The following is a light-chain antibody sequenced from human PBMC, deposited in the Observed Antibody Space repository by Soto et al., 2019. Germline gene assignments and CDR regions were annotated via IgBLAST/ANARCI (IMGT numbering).Light chain of an antibody. CDR1: QSVSSS. CDR2: SAS. Sequence: EIVMTQSPVTLSVSPGERATLSCRASQSVSSSLAWYQQKPGQAPRLLIYSASARATGIPARFSGSGSGTEFTLTISSLQSEDFAIYYCQQYNNWRTFCQGTKVEIK. V-gene: IGKV3-15*01. CDR3: QQYNNWRT. J-gene: IGKJ1*01.